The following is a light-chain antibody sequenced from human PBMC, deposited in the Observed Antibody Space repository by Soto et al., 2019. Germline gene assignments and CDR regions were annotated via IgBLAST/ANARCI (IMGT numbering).Light chain of an antibody. J-gene: IGKJ1*01. CDR2: GAS. Sequence: RHSLETLSVAPGEQDRMCCKASQHILRTLAWYQKQPGQPPRLLIYGASTRVTGIPARFSGNGSRTEFTLTISSLQSEDFAFYYCHQYNYWPPWTFCQGTKV. CDR3: HQYNYWPPWT. V-gene: IGKV3D-15*01. CDR1: QHILRT.